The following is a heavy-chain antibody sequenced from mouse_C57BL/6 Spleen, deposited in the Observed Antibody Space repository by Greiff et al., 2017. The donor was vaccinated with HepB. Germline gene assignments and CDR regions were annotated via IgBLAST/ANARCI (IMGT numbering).Heavy chain of an antibody. CDR3: ARSRTIYYDYDWAY. J-gene: IGHJ3*01. V-gene: IGHV1-53*01. D-gene: IGHD2-4*01. CDR2: INPSNGGT. CDR1: GYTFTSYW. Sequence: VQLQQSGTELVKPGASVKLSCKASGYTFTSYWMHWVKQRPGQGLEWIGNINPSNGGTNYNEKFKSKATLTVDKSSSTAYMQLSSLTSEDSAVYYCARSRTIYYDYDWAYWGQGTLVTVSA.